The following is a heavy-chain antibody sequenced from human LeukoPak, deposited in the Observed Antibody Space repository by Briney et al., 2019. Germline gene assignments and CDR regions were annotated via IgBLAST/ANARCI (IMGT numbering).Heavy chain of an antibody. V-gene: IGHV3-21*01. CDR1: GFTFSSYS. CDR2: ISSSSSYI. Sequence: GGSLGLSCAASGFTFSSYSMNWVHQAPGKGLEWVSSISSSSSYIYYADSVKGRFTISRDNAKNSLYLQMNSLRGEDTAVYYCAREEVAAAGTYWGQGTLVTVSS. CDR3: AREEVAAAGTY. J-gene: IGHJ4*02. D-gene: IGHD6-13*01.